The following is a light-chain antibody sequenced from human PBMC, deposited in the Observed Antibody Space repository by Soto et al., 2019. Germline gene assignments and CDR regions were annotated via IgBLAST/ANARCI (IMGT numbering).Light chain of an antibody. Sequence: DIQMTQSPPTLSASVGDRVTITCRASQSIRHYLAWYQQMPGKAPKLLIYGASTLQSGVPSRLSGSGSGTEVTLTISSLQPYDFGTYFCQHHNSYSQTFGQGTKAEIK. CDR2: GAS. V-gene: IGKV1-5*01. CDR1: QSIRHY. J-gene: IGKJ1*01. CDR3: QHHNSYSQT.